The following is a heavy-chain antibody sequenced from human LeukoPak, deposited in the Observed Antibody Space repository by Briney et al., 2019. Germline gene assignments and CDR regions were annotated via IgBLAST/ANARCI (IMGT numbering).Heavy chain of an antibody. CDR2: ISGSGGST. CDR3: AKDLYDSSGYYVAFDI. J-gene: IGHJ3*02. CDR1: GFTFSSYA. V-gene: IGHV3-23*01. D-gene: IGHD3-22*01. Sequence: GGSLRLSCAASGFTFSSYAMSWVRQAPGKGLEWVSAISGSGGSTYYADSVKGRFTISRDNSKNTRYLQMNSLRAEDTAVYYCAKDLYDSSGYYVAFDIWGQGTMVTVSS.